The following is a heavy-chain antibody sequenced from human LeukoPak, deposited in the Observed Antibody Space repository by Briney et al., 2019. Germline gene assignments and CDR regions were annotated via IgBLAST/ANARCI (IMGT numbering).Heavy chain of an antibody. CDR1: GYTFIGYY. D-gene: IGHD6-13*01. Sequence: ASVKVSCKASGYTFIGYYMHWVRQAPGQGLEWMGWINPNSGGTNYAQKFQGRVTMTRDTSISTAYMELSRLRSDDTAVYYCARDREAAAGTGFDPWGQGTLVTVSS. V-gene: IGHV1-2*02. J-gene: IGHJ5*02. CDR3: ARDREAAAGTGFDP. CDR2: INPNSGGT.